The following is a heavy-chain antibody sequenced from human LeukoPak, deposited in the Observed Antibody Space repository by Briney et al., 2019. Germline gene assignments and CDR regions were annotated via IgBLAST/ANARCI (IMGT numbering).Heavy chain of an antibody. CDR3: AREWELLLLSEAFDI. V-gene: IGHV3-30*04. CDR2: ISYDGSNK. D-gene: IGHD1-26*01. CDR1: GVTFSSYA. J-gene: IGHJ3*02. Sequence: PGGSLRLSCAAYGVTFSSYAMHWVRQAPGKGLEWVAVISYDGSNKYYADSVKGRFTISRDNSKNTLYLQMNSLRAEDTAVYYCAREWELLLLSEAFDIWGQGTMVTVSS.